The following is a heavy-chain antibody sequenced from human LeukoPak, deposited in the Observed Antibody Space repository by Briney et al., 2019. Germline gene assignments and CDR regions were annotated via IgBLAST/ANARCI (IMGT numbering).Heavy chain of an antibody. CDR2: IYYSGST. V-gene: IGHV4-39*01. CDR3: AEHKGITGYSSGWFDY. D-gene: IGHD6-19*01. Sequence: SETLSLTCTVSGDSIGSSTYFWGWIRQPPGKRLEWSGSIYYSGSTYYNPSLKSRVTISVDTSKNQFSLKLSSVTAADTAVYFCAEHKGITGYSSGWFDYWGQGTLVTVSS. CDR1: GDSIGSSTYF. J-gene: IGHJ4*02.